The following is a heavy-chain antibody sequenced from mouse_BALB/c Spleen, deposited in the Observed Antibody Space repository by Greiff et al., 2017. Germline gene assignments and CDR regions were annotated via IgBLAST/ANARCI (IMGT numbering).Heavy chain of an antibody. Sequence: QVTLKVSGPGILQPSQTLSLTCSFSGFSLSTSGMGVSWIRQPSGKGLEWLAHIYWDDDKRYNPSLKSRLTISKDTSRNQVFLKITSVDTADTATYYCARRALTGYYFDYWGQGTTLTVSS. V-gene: IGHV8-12*01. J-gene: IGHJ2*01. CDR2: IYWDDDK. CDR1: GFSLSTSGMG. D-gene: IGHD4-1*01. CDR3: ARRALTGYYFDY.